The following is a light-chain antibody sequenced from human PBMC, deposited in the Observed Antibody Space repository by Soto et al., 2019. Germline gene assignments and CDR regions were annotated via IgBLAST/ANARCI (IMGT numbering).Light chain of an antibody. CDR2: EVS. CDR3: SSYIGTSTIYV. V-gene: IGLV2-14*01. Sequence: SVLTQPASVSGSPGQSITISCTGTSSDVGGYDYVSWYRQYPGTAPKLMIYEVSNRPSGVSNRFSGSKSGNTASLTISGLQAEDEADYYCSSYIGTSTIYVLGTGTKLTVL. J-gene: IGLJ1*01. CDR1: SSDVGGYDY.